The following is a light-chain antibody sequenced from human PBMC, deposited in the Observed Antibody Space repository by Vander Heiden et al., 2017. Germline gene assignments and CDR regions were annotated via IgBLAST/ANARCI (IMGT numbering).Light chain of an antibody. CDR1: SSDAGDCNF. CDR2: EVS. Sequence: QSALTQPASVSGSPGQSITIPCTGTSSDAGDCNFVSWYQQHPGKAPKLMIYEVSYRSSGVSIRFSGSKSGNTASLTISGLQAEDEADYYCSSYTSSNTHLFGKGTKLTVL. J-gene: IGLJ2*01. V-gene: IGLV2-14*01. CDR3: SSYTSSNTHL.